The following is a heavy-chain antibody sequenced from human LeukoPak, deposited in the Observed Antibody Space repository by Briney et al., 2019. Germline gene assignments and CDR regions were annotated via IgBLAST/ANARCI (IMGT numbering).Heavy chain of an antibody. CDR1: GFTFSSYW. V-gene: IGHV3-7*01. J-gene: IGHJ6*03. CDR2: IRQDGSEK. D-gene: IGHD4-17*01. CDR3: ARRDYGDHGDYYYYDMDV. Sequence: GGSLRLSCAASGFTFSSYWMSWVRQAPGKGLELVANIRQDGSEKYYVDSVKGRFTISRDNAKNSLYLQMNSLRAEDTAVYYCARRDYGDHGDYYYYDMDVWGKGTTVTVSS.